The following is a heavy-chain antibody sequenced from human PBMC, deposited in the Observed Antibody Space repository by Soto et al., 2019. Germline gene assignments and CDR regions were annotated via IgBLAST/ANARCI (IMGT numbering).Heavy chain of an antibody. CDR2: IYYSGST. CDR1: GDSMSSYY. Sequence: SETLSLTCTVSGDSMSSYYWSWIRQPPGKGLEWIGYIYYSGSTTYNPSLRSRVTMSVDTSKNQFSLRLSSVTAADTAVYYCARANSNYQTFDHWGQGSQVTVSS. J-gene: IGHJ4*02. D-gene: IGHD4-4*01. CDR3: ARANSNYQTFDH. V-gene: IGHV4-59*01.